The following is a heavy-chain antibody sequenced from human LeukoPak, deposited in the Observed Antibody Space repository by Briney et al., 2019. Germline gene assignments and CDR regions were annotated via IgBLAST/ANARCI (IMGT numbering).Heavy chain of an antibody. D-gene: IGHD3-16*02. J-gene: IGHJ4*02. CDR1: GGSISSYY. Sequence: KPSETLSLTCTVSGGSISSYYWSWIRQPPGKGLEWIGYIYYSGSTNYNPSLKSRVTISVDTSKNQFSLKLSSVTAADTAVYYCSRLRDYVGGNYRPTFDSWGQGSLVTVSS. V-gene: IGHV4-59*08. CDR3: SRLRDYVGGNYRPTFDS. CDR2: IYYSGST.